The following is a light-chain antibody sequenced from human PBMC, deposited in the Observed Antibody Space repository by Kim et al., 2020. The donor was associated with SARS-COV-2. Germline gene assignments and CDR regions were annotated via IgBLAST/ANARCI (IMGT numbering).Light chain of an antibody. Sequence: GQSITISGTGTSSDVGSYNLVSWYQQHPVKAPKLRIYEVSKRPSGVSSRFSGSKSGNTASLTISGLQAEDEADYYCCSYAGSSTLVFGGGTQLTVL. J-gene: IGLJ2*01. V-gene: IGLV2-23*02. CDR1: SSDVGSYNL. CDR3: CSYAGSSTLV. CDR2: EVS.